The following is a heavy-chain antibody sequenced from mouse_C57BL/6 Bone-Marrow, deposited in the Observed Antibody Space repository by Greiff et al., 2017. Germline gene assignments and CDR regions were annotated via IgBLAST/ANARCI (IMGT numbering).Heavy chain of an antibody. V-gene: IGHV1-64*01. CDR1: GYTFTNYW. J-gene: IGHJ4*01. Sequence: VQLQQPGAGLVKPGASVKLSCKASGYTFTNYWMHWVRQRPGQGLEWIGMMRPIGGSPDYNEKFTSDATLSVDKSSRTAYMELSSLTSEDSAVYYWARSYDYDDYTMDYWGQGTSVTVSS. D-gene: IGHD2-4*01. CDR2: MRPIGGSP. CDR3: ARSYDYDDYTMDY.